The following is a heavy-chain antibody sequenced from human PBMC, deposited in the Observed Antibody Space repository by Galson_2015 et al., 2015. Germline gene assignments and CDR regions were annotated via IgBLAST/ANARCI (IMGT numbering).Heavy chain of an antibody. V-gene: IGHV3-7*03. CDR1: GFTFRNYW. CDR2: IKYDGSQT. CDR3: ARDANRGGEFDY. Sequence: SLRLSCVASGFTFRNYWMVWVRQTPEKGLQWVAKIKYDGSQTFYVDSVKGRFTISRDNAENSLDLQMNSLRADDTAVYYCARDANRGGEFDYWGQGALVTVSS. J-gene: IGHJ4*02. D-gene: IGHD1-14*01.